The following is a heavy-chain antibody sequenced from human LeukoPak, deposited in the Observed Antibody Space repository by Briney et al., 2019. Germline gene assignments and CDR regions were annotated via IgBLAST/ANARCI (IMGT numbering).Heavy chain of an antibody. CDR2: INPSGGST. CDR1: GYTFTNYY. D-gene: IGHD5-12*01. Sequence: VASVKVSCKASGYTFTNYYIHWGRQAPGQGLECMGIINPSGGSTSYAQKFQGRVTMTRDMSTSTVYMELSSLRSEDTAVYYCARGVIVATWGAFDIWGQGTMVTVSS. V-gene: IGHV1-46*01. CDR3: ARGVIVATWGAFDI. J-gene: IGHJ3*02.